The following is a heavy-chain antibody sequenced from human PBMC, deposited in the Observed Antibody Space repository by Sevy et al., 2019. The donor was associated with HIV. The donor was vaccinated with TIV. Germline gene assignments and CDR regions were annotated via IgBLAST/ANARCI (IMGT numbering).Heavy chain of an antibody. CDR3: ARGRAMIDF. V-gene: IGHV4-4*07. Sequence: SETLSLTCSVSGVSISEYHWNWIRQSAGNRLEWIGRISSSGNSDYNSAFKSRVTISLDTSKNQFSLKLRSATVADTAFYFCARGRAMIDFWGQGLMVTVSS. J-gene: IGHJ4*02. CDR1: GVSISEYH. CDR2: ISSSGNS.